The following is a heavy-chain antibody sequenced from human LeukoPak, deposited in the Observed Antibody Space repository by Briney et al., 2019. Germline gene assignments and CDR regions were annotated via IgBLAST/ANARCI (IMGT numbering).Heavy chain of an antibody. D-gene: IGHD5-24*01. CDR2: IYHSGST. CDR3: ARRRVEMATFDY. V-gene: IGHV4-38-2*01. Sequence: SETLSLTXAVSGYSISSGYYWGWIRQPPGKGLEWIGSIYHSGSTDYNPSLKSRVTISVDTSKNQFSLKLSSVTAADTAMYYCARRRVEMATFDYWGQGTLVTVSS. CDR1: GYSISSGYY. J-gene: IGHJ4*02.